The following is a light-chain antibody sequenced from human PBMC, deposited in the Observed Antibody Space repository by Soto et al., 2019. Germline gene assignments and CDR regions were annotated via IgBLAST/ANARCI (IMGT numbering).Light chain of an antibody. Sequence: EMVMTQSPATLSVSPGEGATLSYRASQSVSSNLAWYQHKPGQAPRLLIYGASNRATGVPARFSGSGSGTEFTLTISSLQSEDFAVYYCQQYNNWPPWTFGQGTKVEVK. CDR2: GAS. J-gene: IGKJ1*01. CDR1: QSVSSN. CDR3: QQYNNWPPWT. V-gene: IGKV3-15*01.